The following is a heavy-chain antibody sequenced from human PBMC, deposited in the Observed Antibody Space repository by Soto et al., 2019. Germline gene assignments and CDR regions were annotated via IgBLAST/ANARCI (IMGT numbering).Heavy chain of an antibody. V-gene: IGHV3-23*01. CDR3: AKVPNYDILTGYYARNVHFDY. J-gene: IGHJ4*02. CDR2: ITDTGGDA. Sequence: EVQLLESGGDLIQPGGSLRLSCVASGLTFGSRAMSWVRQSPGEGLEWVSTITDTGGDAKYADSVRGRFAISRDNSKNTLYLQMNSLRAEDTAVYYCAKVPNYDILTGYYARNVHFDYWGQGTLVTVSS. D-gene: IGHD3-9*01. CDR1: GLTFGSRA.